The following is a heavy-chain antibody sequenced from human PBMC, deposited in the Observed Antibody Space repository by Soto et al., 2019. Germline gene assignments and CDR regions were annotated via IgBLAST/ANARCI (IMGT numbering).Heavy chain of an antibody. Sequence: GGSLRLSCAASGFTFRTYAMHWVRQAPGKGLEWVAVISYDGSNKYYADSVKGRFIISRDSSENTVYLQMNSLRAEDTAMYYCARADDYSNYRIRSSGWYFDYWGQGTPVTVSS. CDR1: GFTFRTYA. J-gene: IGHJ4*02. CDR3: ARADDYSNYRIRSSGWYFDY. D-gene: IGHD4-4*01. CDR2: ISYDGSNK. V-gene: IGHV3-30-3*01.